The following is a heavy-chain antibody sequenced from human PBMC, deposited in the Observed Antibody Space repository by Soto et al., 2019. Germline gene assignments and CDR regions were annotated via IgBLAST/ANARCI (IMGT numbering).Heavy chain of an antibody. V-gene: IGHV4-59*01. CDR2: IYYSGST. J-gene: IGHJ5*02. Sequence: PSETLSLTCTVSGGSISSYYWSWIRQPPGKGLEWIGYIYYSGSTNYSPSLKSRVTISVDTSKNQFSLKLSSVTAADTAVYYCARVLFGRGNWFDPWGQGTLVTVSS. CDR1: GGSISSYY. D-gene: IGHD3-3*01. CDR3: ARVLFGRGNWFDP.